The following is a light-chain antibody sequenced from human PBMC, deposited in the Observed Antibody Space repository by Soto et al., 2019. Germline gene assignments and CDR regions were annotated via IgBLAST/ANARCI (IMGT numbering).Light chain of an antibody. CDR2: TNY. CDR1: SFNIGSNS. Sequence: QSVLTQPPSASGTPGQRVTISCSGSSFNIGSNSVYWYQQLPGTAPNLLIYTNYQRPSGVPDRFSGSKSDTSASLAISGLRSEDEADYYCAAWDDSRSGYVFGSGTKLTVL. J-gene: IGLJ1*01. CDR3: AAWDDSRSGYV. V-gene: IGLV1-47*02.